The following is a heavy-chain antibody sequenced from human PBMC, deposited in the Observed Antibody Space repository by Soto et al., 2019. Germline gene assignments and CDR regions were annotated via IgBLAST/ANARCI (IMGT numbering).Heavy chain of an antibody. CDR3: ARVLVGATTVDFDI. CDR1: GYTFTSYG. CDR2: ISAYNGNT. Sequence: ASVKVYCKASGYTFTSYGISWVRQAPGQGLEWMGWISAYNGNTNYAQKLQGRVTMTTDTSTSTAYMELRSLRSDDTAVYYCARVLVGATTVDFDIWGQGTMVTVSS. V-gene: IGHV1-18*01. J-gene: IGHJ3*02. D-gene: IGHD1-26*01.